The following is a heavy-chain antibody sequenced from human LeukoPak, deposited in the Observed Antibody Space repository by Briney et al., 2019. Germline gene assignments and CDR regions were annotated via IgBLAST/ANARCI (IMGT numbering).Heavy chain of an antibody. CDR3: AKDSSRGRFDP. CDR1: GFTFSSYG. Sequence: GGSLRLSCAASGFTFSSYGMHWVRQAPGKGLEWVAVISYDGSNKYYADSVKGRFTISSDNSKNTLYLQMNSLRAEDTAVYYCAKDSSRGRFDPWGQGTLVTVSS. D-gene: IGHD6-13*01. V-gene: IGHV3-30*18. J-gene: IGHJ5*02. CDR2: ISYDGSNK.